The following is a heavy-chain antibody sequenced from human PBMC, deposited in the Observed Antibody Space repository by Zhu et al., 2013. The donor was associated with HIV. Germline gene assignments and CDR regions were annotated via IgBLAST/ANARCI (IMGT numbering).Heavy chain of an antibody. J-gene: IGHJ5*02. CDR2: INPQNGGT. V-gene: IGHV1-2*02. D-gene: IGHD6-6*01. CDR3: ARDVQDGPLDL. CDR1: GYSFVRFY. Sequence: QLKQSGADLKRPGASMKVSCTASGYSFVRFYVHWVRQVPAKRLEWMGWINPQNGGTLYGQNFRGRVALSRDMSTSTVSLQSFNLTSDDTALYYCARDVQDGPLDLWGQGSLVTVSS.